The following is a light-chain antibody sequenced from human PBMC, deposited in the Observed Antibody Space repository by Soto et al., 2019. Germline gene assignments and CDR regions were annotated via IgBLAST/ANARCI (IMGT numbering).Light chain of an antibody. Sequence: DIQMTQSPSSLSASVGDGVTITCRASQGISNYLAWYQQKPGKVPKLLIYAASTLQSGVPSRFSGSGSATDFTLTISSLQPEDVATYYCQKYNSATPTFGQGTKVDIK. CDR2: AAS. J-gene: IGKJ1*01. CDR3: QKYNSATPT. V-gene: IGKV1-27*01. CDR1: QGISNY.